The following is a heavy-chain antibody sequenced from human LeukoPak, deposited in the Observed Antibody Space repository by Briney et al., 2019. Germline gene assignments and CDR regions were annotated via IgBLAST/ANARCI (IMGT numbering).Heavy chain of an antibody. CDR1: GFTFSNYN. V-gene: IGHV3-21*04. Sequence: GGSLRLSCGASGFTFSNYNMNWVRQAPGEGLEWVSSINSRSTYISYADSVMGRFTISRDNAKNSLFLQMNSLRAEDTAVYYCARDETNGFDSWGQGTLVTVSS. CDR2: INSRSTYI. CDR3: ARDETNGFDS. D-gene: IGHD1-14*01. J-gene: IGHJ5*01.